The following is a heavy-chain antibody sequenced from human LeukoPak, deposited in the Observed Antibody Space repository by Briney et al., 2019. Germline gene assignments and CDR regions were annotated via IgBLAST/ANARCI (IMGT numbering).Heavy chain of an antibody. CDR1: SGSISTSNYY. Sequence: PSETLSLTCTVSSGSISTSNYYWGWVRQPPGKALEWIGNIFYSGSTYYSPSLKSRVTISLDTSRNQFSLKLNSVTAADTAVYYCVRHRGYFFDYWDQGTLVTVSS. CDR3: VRHRGYFFDY. V-gene: IGHV4-39*07. D-gene: IGHD3-10*01. J-gene: IGHJ4*02. CDR2: IFYSGST.